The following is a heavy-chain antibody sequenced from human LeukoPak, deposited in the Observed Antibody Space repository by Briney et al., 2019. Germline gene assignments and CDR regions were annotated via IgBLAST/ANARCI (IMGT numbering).Heavy chain of an antibody. CDR2: INPKSGDT. J-gene: IGHJ4*02. CDR3: ARERCTTAGCDKSFDS. V-gene: IGHV1-2*02. Sequence: ASVKVSCKESGYSFTDYYMHWVRQAPGQGLEWMGWINPKSGDTKYAQKFQGRITMTRDTSISTLYMELSRLRSDDTAVYYCARERCTTAGCDKSFDSWGQGTLITVSS. D-gene: IGHD2-2*02. CDR1: GYSFTDYY.